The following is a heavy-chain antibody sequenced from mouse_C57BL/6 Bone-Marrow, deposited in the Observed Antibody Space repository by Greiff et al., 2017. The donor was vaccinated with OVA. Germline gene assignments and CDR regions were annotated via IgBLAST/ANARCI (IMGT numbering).Heavy chain of an antibody. CDR2: ISSGSSTI. J-gene: IGHJ1*03. Sequence: EVMLVESGGGLVKPGGSLKLSCAASGFTFSDYGMHWVRQAPEKGLEWVAYISSGSSTIYYADTVKGRFTISRDNAKNTLFLQMTSLRSEDTAMYYCARKDYYGSSYAYFDVWGTGTTVTVSS. CDR1: GFTFSDYG. V-gene: IGHV5-17*01. CDR3: ARKDYYGSSYAYFDV. D-gene: IGHD1-1*01.